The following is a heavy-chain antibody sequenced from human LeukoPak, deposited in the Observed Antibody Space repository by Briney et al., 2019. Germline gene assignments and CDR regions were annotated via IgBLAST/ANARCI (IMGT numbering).Heavy chain of an antibody. J-gene: IGHJ6*03. V-gene: IGHV1-2*02. Sequence: GASVKVSCKASGYTFTDYYMHWVRQAPGQGLEWMGWINPNSGGTDYAQKFQGRVTMTRDTSISTAYMELSRLRSDDTAVYYCARDGKSGGTTLFYMDVWGKGTTVTVSS. D-gene: IGHD4-11*01. CDR2: INPNSGGT. CDR1: GYTFTDYY. CDR3: ARDGKSGGTTLFYMDV.